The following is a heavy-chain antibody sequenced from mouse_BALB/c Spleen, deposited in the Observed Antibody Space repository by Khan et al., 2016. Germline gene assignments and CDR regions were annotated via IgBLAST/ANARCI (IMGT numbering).Heavy chain of an antibody. CDR3: ARAGDDGALAS. CDR1: DYSFTGYF. CDR2: INPYTGDT. J-gene: IGHJ3*01. V-gene: IGHV1-20*02. Sequence: VQLQQSGPELVKPGASVKISCKASDYSFTGYFMNWVMQSHGTSLEWFGRINPYTGDTFYNQKFKGKATLTVVRSSNTAHMDLRSLASADSAVSDGARAGDDGALASWGQGTMVTVSA. D-gene: IGHD4-1*01.